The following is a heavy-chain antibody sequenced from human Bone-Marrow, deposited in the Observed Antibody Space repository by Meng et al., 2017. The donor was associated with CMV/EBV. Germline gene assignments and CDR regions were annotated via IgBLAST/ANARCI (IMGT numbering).Heavy chain of an antibody. J-gene: IGHJ4*02. Sequence: GESLKISCAASGFTFSSYAMHWVRQAPGKGLDWVAVISYDGSNKYYADSVRGRFTISRDNSKNTLYLQMNSLRVEDTAVYYCARARNSRVRGNDFDYWGQGTLVTVSA. D-gene: IGHD3-10*01. CDR2: ISYDGSNK. CDR1: GFTFSSYA. CDR3: ARARNSRVRGNDFDY. V-gene: IGHV3-30*04.